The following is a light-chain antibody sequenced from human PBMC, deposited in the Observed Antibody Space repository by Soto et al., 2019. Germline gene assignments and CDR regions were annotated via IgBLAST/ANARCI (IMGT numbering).Light chain of an antibody. CDR2: GNS. CDR3: QSYDSSLSGNVV. J-gene: IGLJ2*01. CDR1: SSNIGAGYD. Sequence: QSVLTQPPSVSGAPGQRVTISCTGSSSNIGAGYDVHWYQQLPGTAPKLLIYGNSNRPSGVPDRFSGSKSGTSASLAITGLRAGDGADYYCQSYDSSLSGNVVFGGGTKLPVL. V-gene: IGLV1-40*01.